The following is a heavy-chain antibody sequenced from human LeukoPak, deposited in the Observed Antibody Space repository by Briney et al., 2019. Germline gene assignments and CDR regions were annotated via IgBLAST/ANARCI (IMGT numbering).Heavy chain of an antibody. J-gene: IGHJ4*02. Sequence: ASVKVSCKASGYTFTSYYIHWVRQAPGQGFEWMGIINPSTGSTTYAQRFQGRVTMTRDMSRSTVYMELSSLRYEDTAVYYCARSRIGVASSGRFDYWGQGIPVTVSS. V-gene: IGHV1-46*01. CDR2: INPSTGST. CDR1: GYTFTSYY. CDR3: ARSRIGVASSGRFDY. D-gene: IGHD6-19*01.